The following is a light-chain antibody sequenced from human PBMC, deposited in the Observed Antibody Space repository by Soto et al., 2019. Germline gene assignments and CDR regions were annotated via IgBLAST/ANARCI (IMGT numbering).Light chain of an antibody. CDR3: EQFNSYPIT. J-gene: IGKJ5*01. CDR2: EAS. CDR1: QSISRW. V-gene: IGKV1-5*01. Sequence: IQMPQSPATLYAFVGDGVSITCGASQSISRWLTWYQQKPGKAPKLLIYEASSLESGVPSRFSGSGSGTEFTLTISGLQPDDFATYYCEQFNSYPITVGQGTRLDIK.